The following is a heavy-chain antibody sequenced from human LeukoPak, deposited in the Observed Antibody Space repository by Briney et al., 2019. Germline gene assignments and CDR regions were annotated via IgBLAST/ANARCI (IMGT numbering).Heavy chain of an antibody. CDR1: GFTFSSYA. J-gene: IGHJ4*02. V-gene: IGHV3-23*01. CDR2: ISGSGGST. Sequence: GGSLRLSCAASGFTFSSYAMSWVRQAPGKGRMGLSAISGSGGSTYYADYVKGRFTISRDNSKNTLYLQMNSLRAEDTAVYYCAKDVLVQGLYYYDSSGPTDYWGQGTLVTVSS. CDR3: AKDVLVQGLYYYDSSGPTDY. D-gene: IGHD3-22*01.